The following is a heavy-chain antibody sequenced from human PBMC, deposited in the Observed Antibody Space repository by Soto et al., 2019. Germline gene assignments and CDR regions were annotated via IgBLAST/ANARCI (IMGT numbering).Heavy chain of an antibody. D-gene: IGHD3-3*01. CDR3: ARDHRNDFWSGYYRPFDY. V-gene: IGHV1-18*01. J-gene: IGHJ4*02. Sequence: GASVNVSCKASGYTFTSYGISWVRQAPGQGLEWMGWISAYNGNTNYAQKLQGRVTMTTDTSTSTAYMELRSLRSDDTAVYYCARDHRNDFWSGYYRPFDYWGQGTLVTVSS. CDR1: GYTFTSYG. CDR2: ISAYNGNT.